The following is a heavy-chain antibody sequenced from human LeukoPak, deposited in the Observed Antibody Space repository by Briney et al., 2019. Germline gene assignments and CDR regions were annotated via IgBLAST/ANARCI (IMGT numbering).Heavy chain of an antibody. J-gene: IGHJ3*02. CDR2: ISYDGSNK. V-gene: IGHV3-30-3*01. Sequence: PGGSLRLSCAASGFTFSSHAMHWVRQAPGKGLEWVAVISYDGSNKYYADSVKGRFTISRDNSKNTLYLQMNSLRAEDTAVYYCGTRVAFDIWGQGTMVTVSS. CDR3: GTRVAFDI. CDR1: GFTFSSHA.